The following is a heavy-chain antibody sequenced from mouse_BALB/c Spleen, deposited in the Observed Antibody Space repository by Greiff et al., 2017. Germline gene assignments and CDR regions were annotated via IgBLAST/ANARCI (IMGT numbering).Heavy chain of an antibody. D-gene: IGHD1-1*01. CDR2: IDPENGNT. CDR3: ARVTTVRGDY. CDR1: GFNIKDYY. Sequence: VQLQQSGAELVMPGALVKLSCKASGFNIKDYYMHWVKQRPEQGLEWIGWIDPENGNTIYDPKFQGKASITADTSSNTAYLQLSSLTSEDTAVYYCARVTTVRGDYWGQGTTLTVSS. J-gene: IGHJ2*01. V-gene: IGHV14-1*02.